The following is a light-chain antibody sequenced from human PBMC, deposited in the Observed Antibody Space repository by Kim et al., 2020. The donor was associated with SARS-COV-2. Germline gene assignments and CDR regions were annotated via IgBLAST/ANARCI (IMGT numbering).Light chain of an antibody. V-gene: IGLV3-21*04. Sequence: SYELTQPPSVSVAPGDTARITCEETNIGRETVQWYQQKPGQAPLLVIYSDTARPSGIPERFSASNSGSTATLTISRVEAGDEADYSCQVWGGNSDHPVFGGGTQLTVL. CDR1: NIGRET. J-gene: IGLJ2*01. CDR2: SDT. CDR3: QVWGGNSDHPV.